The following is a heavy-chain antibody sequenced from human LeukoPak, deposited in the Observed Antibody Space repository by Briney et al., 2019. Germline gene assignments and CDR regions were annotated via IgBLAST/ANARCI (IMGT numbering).Heavy chain of an antibody. V-gene: IGHV4-34*01. CDR3: ARRRGGYATRSYYFDY. CDR1: GGSFSGYY. CDR2: INHSGST. Sequence: PSETLSLTCAVYGGSFSGYYWSWIRQPPGKGLEWIGEINHSGSTNYNPSLKSRVTISVDTSKNQFSLKLSSVTAADTAVYYCARRRGGYATRSYYFDYWGQGTLVTVSS. D-gene: IGHD5-12*01. J-gene: IGHJ4*02.